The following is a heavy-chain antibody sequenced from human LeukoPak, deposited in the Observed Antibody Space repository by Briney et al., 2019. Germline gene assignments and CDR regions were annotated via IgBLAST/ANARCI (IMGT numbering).Heavy chain of an antibody. V-gene: IGHV1-2*02. Sequence: ASVKVSCKASGYTFTGYYMHWVRQAPGQGLEWMGWINPNSGGTNCAQKFQGRVTMTRDTSISTAYTELSRLRSDDTAVYYCARDFDYYGSGSSLNWFDPWGQGTLVTVSS. CDR3: ARDFDYYGSGSSLNWFDP. D-gene: IGHD3-10*01. CDR2: INPNSGGT. CDR1: GYTFTGYY. J-gene: IGHJ5*02.